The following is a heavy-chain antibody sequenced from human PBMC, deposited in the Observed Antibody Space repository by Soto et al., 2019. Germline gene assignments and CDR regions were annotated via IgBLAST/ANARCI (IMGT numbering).Heavy chain of an antibody. CDR2: INHSGST. CDR1: SGSFSGYY. CDR3: ARGQSRWFDP. J-gene: IGHJ5*02. Sequence: SETLSLTCAVYSGSFSGYYWSWIRQPPGKGLEWIGEINHSGSTNYNPSLKSRVTISVDTSKNQFSLKLSSVTAADTAVYYCARGQSRWFDPWGQGTLVTVSS. V-gene: IGHV4-34*01.